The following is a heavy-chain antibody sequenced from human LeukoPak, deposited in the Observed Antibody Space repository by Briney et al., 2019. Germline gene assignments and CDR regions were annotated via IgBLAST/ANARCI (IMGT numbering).Heavy chain of an antibody. CDR2: ISYDGSNK. CDR3: ARRAATSYYYYGMDV. Sequence: GGSLRLSCAASGFTFSSYAMHWVRQAPGKGLEWVAVISYDGSNKYYADSVKGRFTISRDNSKNTLYLQMNSLRAEDTAVYYCARRAATSYYYYGMDVWGKGTTVTVSS. J-gene: IGHJ6*04. D-gene: IGHD2-15*01. V-gene: IGHV3-30-3*01. CDR1: GFTFSSYA.